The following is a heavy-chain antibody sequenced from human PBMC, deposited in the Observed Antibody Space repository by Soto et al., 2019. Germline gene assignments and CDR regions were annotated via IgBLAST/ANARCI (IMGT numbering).Heavy chain of an antibody. CDR1: GGSFSGYY. CDR2: INHSGST. D-gene: IGHD3-10*01. J-gene: IGHJ4*02. Sequence: QVQLQQWGAGLLKPSETLSLTCAVYGGSFSGYYWSWIRQPPGKGLEWIGEINHSGSTNYNPSLTSRVTISVDTSKHQFSLKLSSVTAADTAVYYCASHESRAWYYWGQGTLVTVSS. CDR3: ASHESRAWYY. V-gene: IGHV4-34*01.